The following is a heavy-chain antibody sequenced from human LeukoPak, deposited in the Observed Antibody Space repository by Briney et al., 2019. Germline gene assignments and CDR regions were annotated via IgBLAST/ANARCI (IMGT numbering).Heavy chain of an antibody. V-gene: IGHV4-59*01. D-gene: IGHD6-19*01. Sequence: SETLSLTCTVSGGSISSYYWSWLRQPPGKGLEWIGYIYYSGSTNYNPSLKSRVTISVDTSKNQFSLKLSSVTAADTAVYYCARDVAVAGQFDYWGQGTLVTVSS. CDR1: GGSISSYY. CDR3: ARDVAVAGQFDY. CDR2: IYYSGST. J-gene: IGHJ4*02.